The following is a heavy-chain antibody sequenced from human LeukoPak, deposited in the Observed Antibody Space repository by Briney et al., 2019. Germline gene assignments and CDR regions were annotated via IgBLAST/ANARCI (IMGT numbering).Heavy chain of an antibody. Sequence: SETLSLTCTVSGGSISSYYWSWIRQPAGKGLEWIGRIYISGSTNYNPSLKRRGTISLDTSKNQFSLNLPSVTAAATAVYYCAKEAKYYDILIGYYRSFYYFDYWGQGTLVTVSS. J-gene: IGHJ4*02. V-gene: IGHV4-4*07. CDR2: IYISGST. D-gene: IGHD3-9*01. CDR3: AKEAKYYDILIGYYRSFYYFDY. CDR1: GGSISSYY.